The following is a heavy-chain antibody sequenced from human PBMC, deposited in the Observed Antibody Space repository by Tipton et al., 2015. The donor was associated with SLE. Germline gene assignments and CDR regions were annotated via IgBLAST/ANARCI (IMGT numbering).Heavy chain of an antibody. V-gene: IGHV4-38-2*02. CDR3: ASRMIAAAFDV. CDR1: GYSISSGYY. J-gene: IGHJ3*01. Sequence: TLSLTCTVSGYSISSGYYWGWIRQPPGKGLEWIGSIYHSGSTFYNPSLKSRVTISVDTSKSQFSLKLHSVTAADTAVYYCASRMIAAAFDVWGPGAMVTVSA. CDR2: IYHSGST. D-gene: IGHD2-21*01.